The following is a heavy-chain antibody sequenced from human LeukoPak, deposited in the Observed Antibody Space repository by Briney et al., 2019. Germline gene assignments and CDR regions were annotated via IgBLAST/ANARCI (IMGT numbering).Heavy chain of an antibody. CDR1: GYSISSGYY. J-gene: IGHJ4*02. CDR2: IYHSGST. V-gene: IGHV4-38-2*02. D-gene: IGHD4-23*01. CDR3: ARETTVVTPFDY. Sequence: SETLSLTCTVSGYSISSGYYWGWIRQPPGKGLEWIGNIYHSGSTYFNPSLKSRVTISLDTSKNQFSLKLSSVTAADTAVYYCARETTVVTPFDYWGQGTLVTVSS.